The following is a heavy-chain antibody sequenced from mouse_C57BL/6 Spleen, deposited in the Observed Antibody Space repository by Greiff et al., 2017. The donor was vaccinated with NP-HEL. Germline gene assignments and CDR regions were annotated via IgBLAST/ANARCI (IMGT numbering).Heavy chain of an antibody. J-gene: IGHJ4*01. D-gene: IGHD2-5*01. V-gene: IGHV3-6*01. CDR1: GYSITSGYY. CDR3: ARENSNYLYAMDY. CDR2: ISYDGSN. Sequence: EVQLQESGPGLVKPSQSLSLTCSVTGYSITSGYYWNWIRQFPGNKLEWMGYISYDGSNNYNPSLKNRISITRDTSKNQFFLTLNSVTTEDTATYYCARENSNYLYAMDYWGQGTSVTVSS.